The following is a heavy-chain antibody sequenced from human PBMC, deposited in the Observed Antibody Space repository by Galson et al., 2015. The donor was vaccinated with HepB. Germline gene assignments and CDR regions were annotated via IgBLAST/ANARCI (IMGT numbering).Heavy chain of an antibody. J-gene: IGHJ4*02. CDR3: ARDFTPTVTTKAY. D-gene: IGHD4-11*01. CDR2: ISSSSSYI. CDR1: RFTFSSYS. V-gene: IGHV3-21*01. Sequence: SLRLSCAASRFTFSSYSMNWVRQAPGKGLEWVSSISSSSSYIYYADSVKGRFTISRDNAKNSLYLQMNSLRAEDTAVYYCARDFTPTVTTKAYWGQGTLVTVSS.